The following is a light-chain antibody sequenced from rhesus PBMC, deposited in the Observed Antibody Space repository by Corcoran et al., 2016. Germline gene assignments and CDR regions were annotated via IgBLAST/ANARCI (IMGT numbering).Light chain of an antibody. CDR1: QTVGSN. V-gene: IGKV3-42*02. CDR3: QQYNNWNS. Sequence: ETVVTQSPATLSLSPGERATLSCRASQTVGSNLAWYQQRPGQAPRLLIYDACSRATGIPDSFSGSGSGTEFTLTVSSLEPEDVGVYYCQQYNNWNSFGQGTKVEIK. CDR2: DAC. J-gene: IGKJ2*01.